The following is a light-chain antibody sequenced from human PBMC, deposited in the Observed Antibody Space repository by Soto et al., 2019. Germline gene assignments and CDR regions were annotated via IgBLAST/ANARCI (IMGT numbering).Light chain of an antibody. CDR2: KAS. CDR1: QSINSW. J-gene: IGKJ4*01. Sequence: DIQMTQSPSTLSASVGDRVTIPCRASQSINSWLAWYQQKPGKAPKLLIYKASALESGVPSRFSGSGSGTDFTLTTSSLQPDDFATYYCQQYSSYSPLTFGGGTKVDIK. V-gene: IGKV1-5*03. CDR3: QQYSSYSPLT.